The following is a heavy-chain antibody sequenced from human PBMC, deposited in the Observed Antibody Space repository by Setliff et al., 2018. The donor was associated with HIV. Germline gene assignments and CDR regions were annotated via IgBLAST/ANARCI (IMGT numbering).Heavy chain of an antibody. D-gene: IGHD2-21*01. CDR2: ISSNGGST. Sequence: PGGSLRLSCAASGFTFSSYAMHWVRQAPGKGLEYVSAISSNGGSTYYADSVKGRFTISRDNSKNTLYLQMGSLRAEDMAVYYCARDGCGGDCYSDYYYYYMDVWGKGSTVTVSS. V-gene: IGHV3-64*02. J-gene: IGHJ6*03. CDR3: ARDGCGGDCYSDYYYYYMDV. CDR1: GFTFSSYA.